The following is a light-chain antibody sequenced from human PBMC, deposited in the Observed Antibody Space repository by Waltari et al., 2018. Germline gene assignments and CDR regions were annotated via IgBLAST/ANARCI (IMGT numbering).Light chain of an antibody. J-gene: IGLJ3*02. CDR3: QSYDTSLSVV. CDR2: GSS. Sequence: QSVLTQPPSVSGAPGQRVTISCTGSGSNIGAGYDVHSYQQLPRAAPKLLIYGSSTRPLGVPDRFFGSTSGTSASLAITGLQAEDEADYYCQSYDTSLSVVFGGGTKLTVL. V-gene: IGLV1-40*01. CDR1: GSNIGAGYD.